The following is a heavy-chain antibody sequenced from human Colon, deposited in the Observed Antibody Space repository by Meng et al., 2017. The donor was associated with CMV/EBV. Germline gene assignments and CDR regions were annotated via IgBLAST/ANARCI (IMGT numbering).Heavy chain of an antibody. V-gene: IGHV3-48*04. CDR1: GFSFTSYW. CDR3: ARDDCSGGSCYSPAFDI. CDR2: ISSSGSTI. J-gene: IGHJ3*02. Sequence: GESLKISCAASGFSFTSYWMHWVRQAPGKGLEWVSYISSSGSTIYYADSVKGRFTISRDNAKNSLYLQMNSLRAEDTAVYYCARDDCSGGSCYSPAFDIWGQGTMVTVSS. D-gene: IGHD2-15*01.